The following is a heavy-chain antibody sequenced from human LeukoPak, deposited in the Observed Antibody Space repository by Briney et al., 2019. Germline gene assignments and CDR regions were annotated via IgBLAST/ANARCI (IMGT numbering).Heavy chain of an antibody. V-gene: IGHV1-2*02. D-gene: IGHD6-13*01. Sequence: ASVKVSCKSSGYIFTDYYINWVRQAPGQGLEWMGWINPNSGDTNYAQKFLGRVTMTRDTSITTAYMELSRLRSDDTAVYYCATTGQQLVDGDWFDPWGQGTLVTVSS. J-gene: IGHJ5*02. CDR3: ATTGQQLVDGDWFDP. CDR2: INPNSGDT. CDR1: GYIFTDYY.